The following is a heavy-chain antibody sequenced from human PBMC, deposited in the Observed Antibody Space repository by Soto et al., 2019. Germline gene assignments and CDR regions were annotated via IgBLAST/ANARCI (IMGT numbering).Heavy chain of an antibody. D-gene: IGHD6-13*01. J-gene: IGHJ4*02. CDR3: AKSQEIGTHFFDS. Sequence: GGSLRLSCEASGFTFSGFDMHWVRQPTGKGLEWVSSIGTAGDTYYAVSVKGRFTISRDNAKNSLSLQMNSLRAGDMAVYFCAKSQEIGTHFFDSWGQGTQVTVPQ. CDR2: IGTAGDT. CDR1: GFTFSGFD. V-gene: IGHV3-13*01.